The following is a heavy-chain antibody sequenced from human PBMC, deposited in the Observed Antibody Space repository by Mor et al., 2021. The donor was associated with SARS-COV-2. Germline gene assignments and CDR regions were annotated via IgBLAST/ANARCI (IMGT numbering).Heavy chain of an antibody. Sequence: TNYADSVKGRFTISRDTAKNTLYLQMNSLRAEDTAVYYCARVMVATASFDYWGQGTLVTVSS. CDR2: T. J-gene: IGHJ4*02. V-gene: IGHV3-74*01. CDR3: ARVMVATASFDY. D-gene: IGHD5-12*01.